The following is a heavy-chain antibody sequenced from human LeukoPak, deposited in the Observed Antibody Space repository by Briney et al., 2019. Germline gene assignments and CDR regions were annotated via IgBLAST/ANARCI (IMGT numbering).Heavy chain of an antibody. V-gene: IGHV4-59*01. D-gene: IGHD3-9*01. CDR1: GGSISSYY. J-gene: IGHJ4*02. CDR2: IYYSGST. Sequence: PSETLSLTCTVSGGSISSYYWSWIRQPPGKGLEWIGYIYYSGSTNYNPSLKSRVTISVDTSKNQFSLKLSSVTAADTAVYYCARVPYFDWLLFDYWGQGTLVTVSS. CDR3: ARVPYFDWLLFDY.